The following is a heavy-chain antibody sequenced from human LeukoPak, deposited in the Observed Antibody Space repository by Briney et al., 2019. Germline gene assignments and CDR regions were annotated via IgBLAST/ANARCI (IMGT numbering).Heavy chain of an antibody. V-gene: IGHV3-23*01. D-gene: IGHD1-26*01. CDR2: ISAGSGST. CDR1: GLTFSNYG. CDR3: AIHESSIPY. J-gene: IGHJ4*02. Sequence: GGSLRLSCAASGLTFSNYGMTWVRQAPGNGQEWVSGISAGSGSTYYADSVKGRFTISRDNSKNTLYLQMSSLRAEDTAIYYCAIHESSIPYWGQGTLVTVSS.